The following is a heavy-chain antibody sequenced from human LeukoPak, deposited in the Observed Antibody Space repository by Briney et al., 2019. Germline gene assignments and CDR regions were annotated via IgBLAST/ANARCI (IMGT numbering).Heavy chain of an antibody. CDR3: AKGFSDHYYYYMDV. V-gene: IGHV3-30*02. Sequence: PGGSLRLSCAASGFTFSSFGMHWVRQAPGKGLEWVAFIRYDGSNKYYADFVKGRFTISRDNSKNTLYLQMNSLRAEDTAVYYCAKGFSDHYYYYMDVWGKGTTVTVSS. CDR2: IRYDGSNK. D-gene: IGHD2/OR15-2a*01. CDR1: GFTFSSFG. J-gene: IGHJ6*03.